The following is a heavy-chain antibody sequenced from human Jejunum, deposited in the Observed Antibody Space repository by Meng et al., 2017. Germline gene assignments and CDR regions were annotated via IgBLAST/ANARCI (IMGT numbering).Heavy chain of an antibody. D-gene: IGHD4-17*01. CDR3: AKLTSA. V-gene: IGHV3-23*01. CDR1: GFTFGNSY. J-gene: IGHJ5*02. CDR2: VTSGGEIT. Sequence: GESLKISCAASGFTFGNSYMSWVRQAPGKGLEWVSTVTSGGEITYYGDAVKGRFTISRDNSKNTLYLQMNSLRAEDTAVYYCAKLTSAWGQGTLVTVSS.